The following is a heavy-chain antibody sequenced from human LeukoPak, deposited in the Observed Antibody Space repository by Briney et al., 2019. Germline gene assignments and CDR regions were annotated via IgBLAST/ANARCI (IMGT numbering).Heavy chain of an antibody. CDR3: ARDPQYSSSWYDKAGGDY. Sequence: SQTLSLTCAISGDSVSSNSAAWNWIRQSPSRGLEWLGRTYYRSKWYNDYAVSVKSRITINPDTSKNQFSLKLSSVTAADTAVYYCARDPQYSSSWYDKAGGDYWGQGTLVTVSS. CDR1: GDSVSSNSAA. V-gene: IGHV6-1*01. D-gene: IGHD6-13*01. J-gene: IGHJ4*02. CDR2: TYYRSKWYN.